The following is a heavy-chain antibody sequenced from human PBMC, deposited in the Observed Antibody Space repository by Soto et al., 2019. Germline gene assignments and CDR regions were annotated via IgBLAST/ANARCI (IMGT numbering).Heavy chain of an antibody. Sequence: QVQLVQSGAEVKKPGASVKVSCKASGYTFTSYDINWVRQATGQGLEWMGWMNANRGNTGYAQKFQGRVTMTRNTSISKAYMELISLRSEDTAVYYCARQQMIVGGVDYWGQGTLVTVSS. J-gene: IGHJ4*02. V-gene: IGHV1-8*01. CDR3: ARQQMIVGGVDY. CDR2: MNANRGNT. CDR1: GYTFTSYD. D-gene: IGHD3-22*01.